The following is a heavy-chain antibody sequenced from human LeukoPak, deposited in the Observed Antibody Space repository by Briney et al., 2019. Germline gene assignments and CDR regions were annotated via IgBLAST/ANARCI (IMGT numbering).Heavy chain of an antibody. CDR3: AKEETTVATPGIDY. J-gene: IGHJ4*02. V-gene: IGHV3-23*01. CDR2: ISGSGGTT. D-gene: IGHD4-23*01. CDR1: GFTFSIYA. Sequence: GRSLRLSCAASGFTFSIYAMSWVRQAPGKGLEWVSAISGSGGTTYYADCVKGRFTISRDNSKNTLYLQMISLRAEDTAIYYCAKEETTVATPGIDYWGQGTLVTVSS.